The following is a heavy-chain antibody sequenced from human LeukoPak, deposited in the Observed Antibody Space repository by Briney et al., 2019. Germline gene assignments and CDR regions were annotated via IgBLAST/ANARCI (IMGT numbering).Heavy chain of an antibody. V-gene: IGHV3-48*01. CDR1: GFTFSSYS. Sequence: GGSLRLSCAASGFTFSSYSMNWVRQAPGKGLEWVSYISSSSSTIYYADSVKGRFTISRDNAKNSLYLQMNSLRAEDTAVYYCLRRGAFDIWGQGTMVTVSS. CDR3: LRRGAFDI. J-gene: IGHJ3*02. CDR2: ISSSSSTI.